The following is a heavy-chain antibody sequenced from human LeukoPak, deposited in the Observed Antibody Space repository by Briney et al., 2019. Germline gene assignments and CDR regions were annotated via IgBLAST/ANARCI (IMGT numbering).Heavy chain of an antibody. D-gene: IGHD4-17*01. CDR1: GGSFSGYY. Sequence: PSETLSLTCAVYGGSFSGYYWSWIRQPPGKGLEWIGEINHSGSTNHNPSLKSRVTISVDTSKNQFSLKLSSVTAADTAVYYCAKSLRRTVTTLYFDYWGQGTLVTVSS. CDR2: INHSGST. J-gene: IGHJ4*02. CDR3: AKSLRRTVTTLYFDY. V-gene: IGHV4-34*01.